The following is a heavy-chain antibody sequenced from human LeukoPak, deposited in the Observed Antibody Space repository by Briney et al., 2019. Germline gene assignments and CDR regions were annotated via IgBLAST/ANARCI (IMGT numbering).Heavy chain of an antibody. Sequence: PSETLSLTCTVSGDSIGTYFWNWIRQSAGEGLEWIEHVYDGGRTNYSPSLKGRVTISVDTSRNLFSLRLSSVTAADTAVYYCARDYIVETGVVGFDMWGQGTMVAVPS. CDR1: GDSIGTYF. CDR2: VYDGGRT. D-gene: IGHD2-8*02. J-gene: IGHJ3*02. V-gene: IGHV4-4*07. CDR3: ARDYIVETGVVGFDM.